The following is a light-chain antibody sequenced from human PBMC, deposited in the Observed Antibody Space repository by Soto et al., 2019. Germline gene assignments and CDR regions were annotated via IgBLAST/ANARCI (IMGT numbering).Light chain of an antibody. J-gene: IGLJ1*01. V-gene: IGLV2-14*01. Sequence: SALTQPASVSGSPGQSITISCTGTSGDVGGYNSVSWYQQHPGKAPKVMIYDVSNRPSGVSNRFSGSKSGNTASLTISGLQAEDEADYDCSSYTSSTTRVFGTGTKLTVL. CDR2: DVS. CDR3: SSYTSSTTRV. CDR1: SGDVGGYNS.